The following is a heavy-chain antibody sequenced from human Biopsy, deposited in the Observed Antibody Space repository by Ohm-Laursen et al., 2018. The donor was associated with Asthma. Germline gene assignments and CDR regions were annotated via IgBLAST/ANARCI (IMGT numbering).Heavy chain of an antibody. Sequence: SDTLSLTCTVSGGSVSTGSYYWSWIRQPPGKGLEWLGYIYYTGSDNYNPSLKSRVTISVDTSKNQFSLRLNSVTAADTVVYYCARGPNYHGSGRAPIGMDVWGQGTTVTVSS. V-gene: IGHV4-61*01. CDR1: GGSVSTGSYY. CDR2: IYYTGSD. D-gene: IGHD3-10*01. J-gene: IGHJ6*02. CDR3: ARGPNYHGSGRAPIGMDV.